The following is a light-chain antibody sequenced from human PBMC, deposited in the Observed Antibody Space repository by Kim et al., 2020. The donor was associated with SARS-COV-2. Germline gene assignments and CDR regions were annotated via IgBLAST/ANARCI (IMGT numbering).Light chain of an antibody. V-gene: IGLV10-54*04. CDR2: RNN. CDR3: SAWDRSLSAWV. J-gene: IGLJ3*02. Sequence: QTTPLTCTGNSNNIGYEGAAWLQQHQGHPPKLLSYRNNNRPSGISDRFSASRSGNTAYLTITGLQPEDETDYYCSAWDRSLSAWVFGGGTQLTVL. CDR1: SNNIGYEG.